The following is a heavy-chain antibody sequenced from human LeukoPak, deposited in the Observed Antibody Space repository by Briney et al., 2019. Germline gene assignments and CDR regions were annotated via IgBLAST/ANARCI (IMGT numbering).Heavy chain of an antibody. CDR3: AREERSDWYAGYFDY. V-gene: IGHV3-30*04. J-gene: IGHJ4*02. D-gene: IGHD6-13*01. CDR1: VFTPSSYA. CDR2: ISYDGRNK. Sequence: PGGSLRLSRADSVFTPSSYAMNRVRQAPGKGLEWVAVISYDGRNKYYADSVKGRFTISRDNSKNTLYVQMNSLRAEDTAVYYCAREERSDWYAGYFDYWGQGTLVTVSS.